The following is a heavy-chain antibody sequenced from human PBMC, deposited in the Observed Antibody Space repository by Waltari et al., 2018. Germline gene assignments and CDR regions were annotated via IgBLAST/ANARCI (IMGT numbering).Heavy chain of an antibody. Sequence: QVQLVQSGAEVKKPGASVKVSCKASGYTFNGHYMDWVRQAPGQELEWMGWINPSGGGTNYAQKFQGRVTMTRDTSIITAYMELSMLRSDDTAVYYCARVRIRGVTLNGFDPWGQGTLVTVSS. D-gene: IGHD3-10*01. V-gene: IGHV1-2*02. CDR3: ARVRIRGVTLNGFDP. CDR2: INPSGGGT. CDR1: GYTFNGHY. J-gene: IGHJ5*02.